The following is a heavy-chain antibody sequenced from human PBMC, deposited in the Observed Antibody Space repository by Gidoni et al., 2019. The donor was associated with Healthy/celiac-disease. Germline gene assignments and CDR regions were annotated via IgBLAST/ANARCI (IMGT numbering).Heavy chain of an antibody. CDR1: GYTFSGYY. D-gene: IGHD7-27*01. V-gene: IGHV1-2*02. CDR3: ARQNEATWGSTWLYYGLDV. CDR2: INPNRGDT. J-gene: IGHJ6*02. Sequence: QVQLVQSGAEVKTPGASVKVSCKAVGYTFSGYYIHWVRQAPGQGLEWMGWINPNRGDTNYLQRFRGRVTMTSDTSISTAYLELNWLRSDDTAVYYCARQNEATWGSTWLYYGLDVWGQGTTVTVSS.